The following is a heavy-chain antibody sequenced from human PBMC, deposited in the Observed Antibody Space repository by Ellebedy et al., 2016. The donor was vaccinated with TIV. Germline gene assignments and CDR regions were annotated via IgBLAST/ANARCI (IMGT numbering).Heavy chain of an antibody. Sequence: GESLKISCAASGFTFSNYAMGWVRLAPGKGLEWVSTISGSGGSTYYADSVKGRFTISSDNAKNSLYLQMNNLRVEDTAVYYCARAHYWGQGTLVTVSS. CDR1: GFTFSNYA. CDR2: ISGSGGST. V-gene: IGHV3-23*01. J-gene: IGHJ4*02. D-gene: IGHD3-10*01. CDR3: ARAHY.